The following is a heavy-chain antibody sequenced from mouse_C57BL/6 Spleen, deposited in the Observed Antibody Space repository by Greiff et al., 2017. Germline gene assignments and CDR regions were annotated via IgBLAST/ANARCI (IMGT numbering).Heavy chain of an antibody. J-gene: IGHJ4*01. V-gene: IGHV1-64*01. Sequence: QVQLQQPGAELVKPGASVKLSCKASGYTFTSYWMHWVKQRPGQGLEWIGMIHPNSGSTNYNEKFKSKATLTVDKSSSTAYMQLSSLTSEDSAVYYCARSELRGDAMDYWGQGTTVTVSS. CDR2: IHPNSGST. D-gene: IGHD1-1*01. CDR1: GYTFTSYW. CDR3: ARSELRGDAMDY.